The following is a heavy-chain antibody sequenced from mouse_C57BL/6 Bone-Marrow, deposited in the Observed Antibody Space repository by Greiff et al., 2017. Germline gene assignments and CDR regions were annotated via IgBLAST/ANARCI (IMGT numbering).Heavy chain of an antibody. Sequence: EVKLVESGGGLVKPGGSLKLSCAASGFTFSDYGMHWVRQAPEKGLEWVAYISSGSSTIYYADTVKGRFTISRDNAKNTLFLQMSSLTSEDTAMYYCASSYYGMDYWGQGTSVTVSA. CDR2: ISSGSSTI. V-gene: IGHV5-17*01. CDR3: ASSYYGMDY. CDR1: GFTFSDYG. J-gene: IGHJ4*01.